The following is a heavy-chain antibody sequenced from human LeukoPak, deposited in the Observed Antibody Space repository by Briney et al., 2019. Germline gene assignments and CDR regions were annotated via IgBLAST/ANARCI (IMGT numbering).Heavy chain of an antibody. Sequence: PGGSLRLSCAASGFTFSSYDMHWVRQPIGKGLEWVSGIGTTGDTYYPGSVKGRFTISRENAKNSLYLQMNSLRGGDTAVYYCARGFGMSSTKILDYWGQGILVTVSS. CDR1: GFTFSSYD. CDR3: ARGFGMSSTKILDY. D-gene: IGHD3-10*01. V-gene: IGHV3-13*04. J-gene: IGHJ4*02. CDR2: IGTTGDT.